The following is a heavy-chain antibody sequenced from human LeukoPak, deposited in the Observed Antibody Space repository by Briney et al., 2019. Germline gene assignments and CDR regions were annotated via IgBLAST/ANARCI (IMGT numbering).Heavy chain of an antibody. Sequence: GGSLRLSCAASGFTLSSYAMSWVRQAPGRGLEWVSTISGSGGSTYYADSVKGRFTISRDNSKNTLYLQMNSLRAEDTAIYYCASGRGFGELLSGFDYWGQGSLVTVSS. CDR3: ASGRGFGELLSGFDY. D-gene: IGHD3-10*01. V-gene: IGHV3-23*01. CDR1: GFTLSSYA. J-gene: IGHJ4*02. CDR2: ISGSGGST.